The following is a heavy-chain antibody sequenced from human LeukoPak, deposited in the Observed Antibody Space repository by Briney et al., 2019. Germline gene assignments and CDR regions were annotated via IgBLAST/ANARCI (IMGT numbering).Heavy chain of an antibody. CDR3: ARDPAGYYYDSRAAFDI. J-gene: IGHJ3*02. CDR2: ISSSSSYI. Sequence: PGGSLRLSCAASGFTFSSYEMNWVRQAPGKGLEWVSSISSSSSYIYYADSVKGRFTISRDNAKNSLYLQMNSLRAEDTAVYYCARDPAGYYYDSRAAFDIWGQGTMVTVSS. CDR1: GFTFSSYE. D-gene: IGHD3-22*01. V-gene: IGHV3-21*01.